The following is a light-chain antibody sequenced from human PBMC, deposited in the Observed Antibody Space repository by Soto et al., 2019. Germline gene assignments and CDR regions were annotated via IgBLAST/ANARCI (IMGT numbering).Light chain of an antibody. J-gene: IGKJ1*01. Sequence: EIVLTQSPATLSVSPGERATLSCRASQSVSSNLAWYQQKPGQAPRLLIYDASNRATGIPARFSGSGSGTDFTLTISSLEPEDFAVYYCQQRRSWPRAFGQGTKVDIK. CDR2: DAS. CDR3: QQRRSWPRA. CDR1: QSVSSN. V-gene: IGKV3-11*01.